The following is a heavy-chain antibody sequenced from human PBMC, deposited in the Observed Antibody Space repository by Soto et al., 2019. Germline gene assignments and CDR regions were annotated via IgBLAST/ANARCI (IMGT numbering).Heavy chain of an antibody. CDR3: AGGLWFGELNFDY. V-gene: IGHV1-8*01. D-gene: IGHD3-10*01. CDR1: GYTFTSYD. J-gene: IGHJ4*02. CDR2: MNPNSGNT. Sequence: QVQLVQSGAEVKKPGASVKVSCKASGYTFTSYDINWVRQATGQGLEWMGWMNPNSGNTGYAQKSKGRVTMARNTSISTAYMELSSLRSEDTAVYYCAGGLWFGELNFDYWGQGTLVTVSS.